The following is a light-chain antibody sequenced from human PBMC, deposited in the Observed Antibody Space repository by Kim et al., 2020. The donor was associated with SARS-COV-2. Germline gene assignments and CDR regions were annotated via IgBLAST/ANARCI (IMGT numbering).Light chain of an antibody. CDR1: QSVSIY. V-gene: IGKV3-11*01. J-gene: IGKJ4*01. CDR2: DAS. CDR3: QQRSNWPLT. Sequence: EIVLTQSPATLSLSPGDRATLSCRATQSVSIYLAWYQQRPGQAPRLLIYDASNRATGIPARFSGSGSGTDFTLTISSLEPEDFAVYYCQQRSNWPLTFGGGTKLEI.